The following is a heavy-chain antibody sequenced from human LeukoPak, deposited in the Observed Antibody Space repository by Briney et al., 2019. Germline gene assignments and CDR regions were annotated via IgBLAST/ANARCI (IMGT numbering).Heavy chain of an antibody. CDR1: GFTFSNAW. Sequence: GGSLRLSCAASGFTFSNAWMSWVRQAPGKGPEWVGRIKSKTDGGTTDYAAPVKGRFTISRDDSKNTLYLQMNSLKTEDTAVYYCTTLTQSVPAAQLGNDYWGQGTLVTVSS. CDR3: TTLTQSVPAAQLGNDY. D-gene: IGHD2-2*01. V-gene: IGHV3-15*01. J-gene: IGHJ4*02. CDR2: IKSKTDGGTT.